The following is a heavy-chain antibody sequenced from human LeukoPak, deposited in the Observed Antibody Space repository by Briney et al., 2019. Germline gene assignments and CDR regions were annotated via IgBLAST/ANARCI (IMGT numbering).Heavy chain of an antibody. CDR3: ARVGGMVGATYYYYYMDV. V-gene: IGHV4-39*07. CDR2: IYYSGST. Sequence: PSETLSLTCTVSGGSISSSSYYWGWIRQPPGKGLEWIGSIYYSGSTYYNPSLKGRVTISVDTSKNQFSLKLSSVTAADTAVYYCARVGGMVGATYYYYYMDVWGKGTTVTVSS. J-gene: IGHJ6*03. CDR1: GGSISSSSYY. D-gene: IGHD1-26*01.